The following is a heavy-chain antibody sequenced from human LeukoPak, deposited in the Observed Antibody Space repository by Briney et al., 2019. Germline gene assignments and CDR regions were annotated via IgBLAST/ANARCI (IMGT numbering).Heavy chain of an antibody. D-gene: IGHD3-3*01. CDR1: GYTFTSYG. J-gene: IGHJ4*02. Sequence: ASVKVSCXASGYTFTSYGISWVRPAPGQGLEWMGWISAYNGNTNYAQKLQGRVTMTTDTSTSTAYMELRSLRSDDTAVYYCARVQDDFWSGYYAFDYWGQGTLVTVSS. CDR3: ARVQDDFWSGYYAFDY. V-gene: IGHV1-18*01. CDR2: ISAYNGNT.